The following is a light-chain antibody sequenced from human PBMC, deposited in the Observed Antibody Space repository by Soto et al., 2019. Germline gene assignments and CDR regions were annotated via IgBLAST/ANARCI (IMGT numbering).Light chain of an antibody. Sequence: EIVLTQSPGTLSLSPGERATLSCRASQSVSSSYLAWYQKKPGQAPRLLIYGASSRATGIPDRISGSGSGTDFPLTISRLEPEDFAVYYCQQYGSSPVTFGQGTKLEI. CDR2: GAS. CDR3: QQYGSSPVT. V-gene: IGKV3-20*01. CDR1: QSVSSSY. J-gene: IGKJ2*01.